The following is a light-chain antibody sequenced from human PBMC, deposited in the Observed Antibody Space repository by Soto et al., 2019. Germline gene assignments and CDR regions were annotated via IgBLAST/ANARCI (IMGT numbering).Light chain of an antibody. CDR1: SSXXGAGYD. CDR3: QSYDSSLSAYV. J-gene: IGLJ1*01. Sequence: QSVLTQPPSVSGAPGQRVTISCTGXSSXXGAGYDVHWYQQLPGTAPKLLIYGNSNRPSGVPDRFSGSKSGTSASLAITGLQAEDEADYYCQSYDSSLSAYVFGTGTKVTVL. V-gene: IGLV1-40*01. CDR2: GNS.